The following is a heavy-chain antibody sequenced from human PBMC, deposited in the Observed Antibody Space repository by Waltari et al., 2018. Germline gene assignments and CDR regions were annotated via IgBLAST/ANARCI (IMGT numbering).Heavy chain of an antibody. J-gene: IGHJ4*02. CDR1: VVIVSSIS. CDR3: ARAKGLGLFDY. Sequence: EVQLVETGGGLIQPGGSLRLPCADSVVIVSSISMSRVRQAPGKGPEWVSVIYSGGDTYYADSVKGRFTISRDNSKNTLYLEMNSLRAEDTAVYYCARAKGLGLFDYWGQGTLVTVSS. V-gene: IGHV3-53*02. CDR2: IYSGGDT.